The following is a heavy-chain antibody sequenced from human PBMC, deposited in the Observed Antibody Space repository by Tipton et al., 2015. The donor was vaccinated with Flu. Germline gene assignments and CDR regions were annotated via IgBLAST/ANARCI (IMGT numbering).Heavy chain of an antibody. CDR1: GFTFSSYW. CDR2: IKQDGSEK. J-gene: IGHJ6*02. CDR3: AREWPQGVVSLYNGMDV. D-gene: IGHD3-10*01. V-gene: IGHV3-7*01. Sequence: SLRLSCAASGFTFSSYWMTWVRQAPGKGLEWVATIKQDGSEKYYVDSVKGRFTISRDNAKNLMFLQMNSLRADDTAVYSCAREWPQGVVSLYNGMDVWGQGTKVTVSS.